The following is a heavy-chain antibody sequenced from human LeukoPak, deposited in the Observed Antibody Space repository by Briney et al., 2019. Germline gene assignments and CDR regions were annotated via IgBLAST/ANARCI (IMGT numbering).Heavy chain of an antibody. CDR2: VTDSRGST. CDR3: AKHGSGGACYDY. D-gene: IGHD2-21*02. CDR1: GCTFSRYA. Sequence: TGGSLRLSCAASGCTFSRYAMSWVRQAPGKGLGWVSAVTDSRGSTYYADSVKRRFTISRDNSNNTLYLQMSSLRPEDTAVYYCAKHGSGGACYDYWGQGTLVTVSS. J-gene: IGHJ4*02. V-gene: IGHV3-23*01.